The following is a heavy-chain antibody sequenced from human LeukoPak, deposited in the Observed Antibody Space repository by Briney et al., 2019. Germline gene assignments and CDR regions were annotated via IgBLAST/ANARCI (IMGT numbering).Heavy chain of an antibody. D-gene: IGHD3-22*01. CDR3: AREGYYYDSSGPIDC. J-gene: IGHJ4*02. V-gene: IGHV4-31*03. CDR2: ISHSGNT. Sequence: PSETLSLTCTVSGGSISSAPYYWSWIRQRPGKGLEWMGYISHSGNTYYNPSLKSRLNISADTSRNQFSLKLRSVTAADTALYFCAREGYYYDSSGPIDCWGQGTRVTVSS. CDR1: GGSISSAPYY.